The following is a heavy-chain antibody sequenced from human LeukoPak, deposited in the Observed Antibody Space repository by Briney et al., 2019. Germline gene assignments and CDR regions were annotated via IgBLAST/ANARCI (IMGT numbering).Heavy chain of an antibody. V-gene: IGHV4-61*02. CDR2: IYTSGGT. CDR3: ARDYDFWSGYSDY. CDR1: GGSISSGSYY. J-gene: IGHJ4*02. Sequence: KTSETLSLTCTVSGGSISSGSYYWSWIRQPAGKGLEWIGRIYTSGGTNYNPSLKSRVIISVDTSKNQFSLKLSSVTAADTAVYYCARDYDFWSGYSDYWGQGTLVTVSS. D-gene: IGHD3-3*01.